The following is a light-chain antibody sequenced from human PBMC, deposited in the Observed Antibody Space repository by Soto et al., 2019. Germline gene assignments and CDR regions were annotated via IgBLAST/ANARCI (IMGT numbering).Light chain of an antibody. V-gene: IGKV3-11*01. CDR3: QQRYNSWT. CDR1: QSVRSN. J-gene: IGKJ1*01. Sequence: EIVMTQSPATLSVSPGDRATLSCRANQSVRSNFAWYQQPPRKAPRLLIYDASNTATGIPARFSGSGSGTDFTITISSLEPEDSAVYYCQQRYNSWTFGQGTKVDIK. CDR2: DAS.